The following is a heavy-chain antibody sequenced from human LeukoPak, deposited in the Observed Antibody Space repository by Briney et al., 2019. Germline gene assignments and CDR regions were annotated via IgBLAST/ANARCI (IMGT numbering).Heavy chain of an antibody. D-gene: IGHD4-17*01. J-gene: IGHJ4*02. Sequence: GGSLRLSCSASGFTFKNFGMHWVRQAPGKGLEWVAVISYDGNIDYYADSVRGRFTISRGNSKKTLYLQMNSLRTEDTAVYYCAKGAADYQDYYFDSWGQGTLVTVSS. V-gene: IGHV3-30*18. CDR2: ISYDGNID. CDR1: GFTFKNFG. CDR3: AKGAADYQDYYFDS.